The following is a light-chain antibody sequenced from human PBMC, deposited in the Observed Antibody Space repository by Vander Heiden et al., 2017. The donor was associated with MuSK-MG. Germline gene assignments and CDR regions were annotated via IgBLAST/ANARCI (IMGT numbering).Light chain of an antibody. J-gene: IGKJ4*01. CDR2: AAS. V-gene: IGKV1-39*01. Sequence: DIQMTQSPSSLSASVGDRVTITCRASQSISSYLNWYQQKPGKAPKLLIYAASRWQSGVPSRFSGSGSGTDFTLTISRLQPEDFATYYCQQSYSTLTFGGGTKVEIK. CDR3: QQSYSTLT. CDR1: QSISSY.